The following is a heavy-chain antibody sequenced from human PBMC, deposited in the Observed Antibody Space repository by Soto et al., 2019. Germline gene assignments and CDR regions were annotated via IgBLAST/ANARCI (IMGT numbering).Heavy chain of an antibody. J-gene: IGHJ5*02. CDR2: ISAYNGNT. CDR3: ARLSYYYDSSGYYWFDP. V-gene: IGHV1-18*01. Sequence: GASVKVSCKASGYTFTSYGISWVRQAPGQGLEWMGWISAYNGNTNYAQKLQGRVTMTTDTSTSTAYMELRSLGSDDTAVYYCARLSYYYDSSGYYWFDPWGRGTLVTVSS. D-gene: IGHD3-22*01. CDR1: GYTFTSYG.